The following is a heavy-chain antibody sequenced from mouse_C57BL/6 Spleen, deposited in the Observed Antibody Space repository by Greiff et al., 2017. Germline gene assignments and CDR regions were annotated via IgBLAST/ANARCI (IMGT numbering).Heavy chain of an antibody. Sequence: QVQLQQSGAELVKPGASVKMSCKASGYTFTSYWITWVKQRPGQGLEWIGDIYPGSGSTNYNEKFKSKATLTVDTSSSTAYMQLSSLTSEDSAVYYCARGDYGSSFFDYWGQGTTLTVSS. V-gene: IGHV1-55*01. CDR3: ARGDYGSSFFDY. D-gene: IGHD1-1*01. J-gene: IGHJ2*01. CDR1: GYTFTSYW. CDR2: IYPGSGST.